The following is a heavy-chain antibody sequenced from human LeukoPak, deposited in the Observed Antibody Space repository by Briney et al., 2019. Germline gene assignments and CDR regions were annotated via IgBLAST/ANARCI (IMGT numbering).Heavy chain of an antibody. CDR2: IKSKTDGGTT. Sequence: SGGSLRLSCAASGFTFSNAWMSWVRQAPGKGLEWVDRIKSKTDGGTTDYAAPVKGRFTISRDDSTNTLYLQMNSLKTEDTAVYYSTTVAATPNGMDVWGQGTTVTVSS. D-gene: IGHD2-15*01. CDR3: TTVAATPNGMDV. V-gene: IGHV3-15*01. J-gene: IGHJ6*02. CDR1: GFTFSNAW.